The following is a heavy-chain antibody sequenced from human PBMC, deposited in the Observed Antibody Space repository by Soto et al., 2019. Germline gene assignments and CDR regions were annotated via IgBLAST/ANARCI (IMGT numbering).Heavy chain of an antibody. CDR2: ISHSGDT. V-gene: IGHV4-39*02. D-gene: IGHD2-2*01. Sequence: PSETLSLTCTVSGDSITSRDFYWGWIRRPPGQGLEWVGTISHSGDTFYNPPLKSRLTMSLDASKNHFSMRLTSVTAADTAVYYFARVEVSEYQLLYYYGMDVWGQGTTVTVSS. CDR3: ARVEVSEYQLLYYYGMDV. CDR1: GDSITSRDFY. J-gene: IGHJ6*02.